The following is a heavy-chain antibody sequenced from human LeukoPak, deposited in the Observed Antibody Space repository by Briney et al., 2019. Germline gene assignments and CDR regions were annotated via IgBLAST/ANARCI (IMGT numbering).Heavy chain of an antibody. Sequence: GGSLRLSCAASGFTFSTYSMNWVHQAPGKGLEWVSFISSSSSYIYYADSVKGRFTMSRDNAKKSLFLQMNSLRAEDTAVYYCARVTNSGYDSGNFDYWGQGTLVTVSS. V-gene: IGHV3-21*01. CDR3: ARVTNSGYDSGNFDY. D-gene: IGHD5-12*01. CDR2: ISSSSSYI. CDR1: GFTFSTYS. J-gene: IGHJ4*02.